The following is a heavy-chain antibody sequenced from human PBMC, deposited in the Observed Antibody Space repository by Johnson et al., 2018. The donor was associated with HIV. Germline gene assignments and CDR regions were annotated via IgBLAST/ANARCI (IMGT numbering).Heavy chain of an antibody. J-gene: IGHJ3*02. V-gene: IGHV3-20*04. Sequence: VQLVESGGGVVQPGRSLRLSCAASGFTFSSYVMHWVRQVPGKGLEWVSGIKWNGGGTGYADSVKGRFTISRDNAKKSLYLQMNSLRAEDTALYYCAKDVRYSGSYLSFAFDIWGQGTMVTVSS. D-gene: IGHD1-26*01. CDR1: GFTFSSYV. CDR3: AKDVRYSGSYLSFAFDI. CDR2: IKWNGGGT.